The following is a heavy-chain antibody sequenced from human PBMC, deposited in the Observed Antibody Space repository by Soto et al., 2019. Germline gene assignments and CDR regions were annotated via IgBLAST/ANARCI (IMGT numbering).Heavy chain of an antibody. J-gene: IGHJ4*02. Sequence: QVQLVQSGAEVKKPGSSVKVSCKASGGTFSSYAISWVRQAPGQGLEWMGGIIPIFGTANYAQKFQGRVTITADESTSTAYRELSSLRSEDTAVYYCARATTNYYDSSGYDYFDYWGQGTLVTVSS. D-gene: IGHD3-22*01. CDR1: GGTFSSYA. CDR3: ARATTNYYDSSGYDYFDY. V-gene: IGHV1-69*01. CDR2: IIPIFGTA.